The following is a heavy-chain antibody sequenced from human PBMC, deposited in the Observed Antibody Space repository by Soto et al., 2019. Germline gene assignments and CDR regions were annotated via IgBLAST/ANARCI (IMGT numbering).Heavy chain of an antibody. CDR1: GFAFSSYG. J-gene: IGHJ4*02. D-gene: IGHD3-22*01. V-gene: IGHV3-30*18. CDR3: AKDTYYHDSSGYYVFDH. Sequence: QVQLVESGGGVVQPGKSLRLSCAASGFAFSSYGIHWVRQAPGKGLEWVAGISYDGSKKYYADSVKGQFTISRDNSENTLHLQMNGLRAEDTAAYYCAKDTYYHDSSGYYVFDHWGQGTLVTVSS. CDR2: ISYDGSKK.